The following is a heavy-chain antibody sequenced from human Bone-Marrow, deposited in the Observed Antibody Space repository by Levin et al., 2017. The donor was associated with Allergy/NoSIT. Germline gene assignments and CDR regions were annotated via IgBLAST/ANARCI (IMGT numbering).Heavy chain of an antibody. CDR3: ARQAVPAAMNGFDS. J-gene: IGHJ5*01. V-gene: IGHV4-59*08. CDR1: GASISSFY. CDR2: IYYSGST. D-gene: IGHD2-2*01. Sequence: GSLRLSCTVSGASISSFYWSWIRQPPGRGLEWIGYIYYSGSTNYSPSLKSRVSMSADMSRNQVYLTMSSVTAADTAVYYCARQAVPAAMNGFDSWGQGTLVTVSS.